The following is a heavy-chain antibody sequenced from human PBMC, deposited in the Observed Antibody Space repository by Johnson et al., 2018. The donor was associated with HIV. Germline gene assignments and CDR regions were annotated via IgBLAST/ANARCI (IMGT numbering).Heavy chain of an antibody. CDR3: AREGPAAYIWAFDI. Sequence: QVPLVASGGAVVQPGRSLRLSCAASGFTFSSYGMHWVRQAPGKGLEWVAAISYDGSNKHYADSAKGRFTISRDNSKNTLHLQMNSLRAEDTAVYYCAREGPAAYIWAFDIWGQGTMVTVSS. V-gene: IGHV3-30*19. D-gene: IGHD2-2*01. CDR2: ISYDGSNK. CDR1: GFTFSSYG. J-gene: IGHJ3*02.